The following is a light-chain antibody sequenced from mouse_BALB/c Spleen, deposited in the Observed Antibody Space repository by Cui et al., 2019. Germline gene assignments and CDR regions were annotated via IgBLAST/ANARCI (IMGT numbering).Light chain of an antibody. CDR1: ENIYSN. CDR3: QHFWGTPWT. CDR2: AAT. J-gene: IGKJ1*01. Sequence: DIQMTQSPASLPVCVGETVTITCRASENIYSNLAWYQQKQGKSPQVLVYAATNVADGVPSRFSGSGSGTQYSLKINSLQSEDFGSYYCQHFWGTPWTFGGGTKLEIK. V-gene: IGKV12-46*01.